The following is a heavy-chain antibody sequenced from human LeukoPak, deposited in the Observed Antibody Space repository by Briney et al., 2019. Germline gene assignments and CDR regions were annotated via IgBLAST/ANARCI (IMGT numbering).Heavy chain of an antibody. J-gene: IGHJ4*02. Sequence: ASVKVSCRASGYTFTSYAMHWVRQAAGQRLEWMVWINAGNGNTKYSQKFQGRVTITRDTSASTAYMELSSLRSEDTAVYYCARCVLHYNWNHFDYWGQGTLVTVSS. CDR2: INAGNGNT. D-gene: IGHD1-20*01. V-gene: IGHV1-3*01. CDR1: GYTFTSYA. CDR3: ARCVLHYNWNHFDY.